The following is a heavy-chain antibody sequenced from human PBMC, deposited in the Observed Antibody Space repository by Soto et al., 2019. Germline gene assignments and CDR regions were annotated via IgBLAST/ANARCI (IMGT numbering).Heavy chain of an antibody. CDR2: IYHSGST. D-gene: IGHD2-15*01. CDR3: ARLLPGYCSGGSCLGAFDI. Sequence: PSETLSLTCTVSGGSISSYYWSWIRQPPGKGLEWIGYIYHSGSTNYNPSLKSRVTISVDTSKNQFSLKLSSVTAADTAVYYCARLLPGYCSGGSCLGAFDIWGQGTMVTV. CDR1: GGSISSYY. V-gene: IGHV4-59*01. J-gene: IGHJ3*02.